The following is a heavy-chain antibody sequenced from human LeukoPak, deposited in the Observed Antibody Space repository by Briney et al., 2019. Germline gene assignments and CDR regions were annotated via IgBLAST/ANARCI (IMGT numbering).Heavy chain of an antibody. J-gene: IGHJ4*02. CDR3: AKVPSRGIPYYFDY. V-gene: IGHV3-23*01. CDR2: INDSGGST. D-gene: IGHD3-10*01. CDR1: GFTFSSYS. Sequence: GGSLRLSCAASGFTFSSYSMNWVRQAPGKGLEWVSAINDSGGSTYYADSVKGRFTISRDNSKNMLYLEMSSLRAEDTAVHYCAKVPSRGIPYYFDYWGQGTLVTVSS.